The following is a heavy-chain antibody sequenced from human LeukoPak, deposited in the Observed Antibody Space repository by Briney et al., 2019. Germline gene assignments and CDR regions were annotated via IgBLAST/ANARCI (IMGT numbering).Heavy chain of an antibody. CDR2: IYNYGST. V-gene: IGHV4-4*08. CDR3: ARAIVVVVTAPPYWYFDL. CDR1: GGSISSYY. D-gene: IGHD2-21*02. Sequence: SETLSLTCTVSGGSISSYYWSWIRQSPGKGLEWVGHIYNYGSTNYNPSLKSRVTISVDTSKNQFSLKLSSVTAADTAVYYCARAIVVVVTAPPYWYFDLWGRGTLVTVSS. J-gene: IGHJ2*01.